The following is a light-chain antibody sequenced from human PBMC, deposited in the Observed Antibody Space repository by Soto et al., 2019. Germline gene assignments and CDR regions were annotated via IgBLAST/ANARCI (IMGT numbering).Light chain of an antibody. J-gene: IGKJ1*01. CDR1: QRISRN. CDR3: QQYNNWPPWT. V-gene: IGKV3-15*01. CDR2: DAS. Sequence: EILMTQSPATLSVSPGESATLSCRASQRISRNLAWYQQKPGQAPRLLIYDASTRATAIPARFSGSGSETEFTLTISSLQSEDSAVYYCQQYNNWPPWTFGQGTKVDIK.